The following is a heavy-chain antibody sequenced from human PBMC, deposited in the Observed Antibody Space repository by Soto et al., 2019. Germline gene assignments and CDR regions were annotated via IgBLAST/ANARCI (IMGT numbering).Heavy chain of an antibody. D-gene: IGHD2-15*01. V-gene: IGHV4-59*08. CDR2: IYYSGST. J-gene: IGHJ6*03. CDR1: GGSISSYY. Sequence: QVQLQESGPGLVKPSETLSLTCTVSGGSISSYYWSWIRQPPGKGLEWIGYIYYSGSTNYNPSLKSRVTISVDTSKNQFSLKLSSVTAADTAVYYCARLGGYCSGGSCLTLYYYYYMDVWGKGTTVTVSS. CDR3: ARLGGYCSGGSCLTLYYYYYMDV.